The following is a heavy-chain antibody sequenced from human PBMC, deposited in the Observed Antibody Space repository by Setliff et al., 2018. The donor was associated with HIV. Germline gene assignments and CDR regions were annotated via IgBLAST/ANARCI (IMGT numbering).Heavy chain of an antibody. Sequence: PGGSLRLSCAASGFTFSNYWMHWVRQAPGKGLEWVGLIANKADSHTIQYAASVQGRFTISRDDSKNSLYLQMSNLQAEDTALYYCTRAGYGHGFDIWGQGTTVTVSS. CDR1: GFTFSNYW. D-gene: IGHD5-18*01. CDR3: TRAGYGHGFDI. CDR2: IANKADSHTI. J-gene: IGHJ6*02. V-gene: IGHV3-72*01.